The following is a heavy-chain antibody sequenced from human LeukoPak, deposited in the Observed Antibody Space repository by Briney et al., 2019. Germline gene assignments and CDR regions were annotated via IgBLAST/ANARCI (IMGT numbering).Heavy chain of an antibody. Sequence: LSLTCAVYGGSFSGYYWSWIRQAPGKGLEWVSYISSSGSTIYYADSVKGRFTISRDNAKNSLYLQMNSLRAEDTAVYYCAREDVLVRGVIPTYYFDYWGQGTLVTVSS. CDR2: ISSSGSTI. J-gene: IGHJ4*02. CDR1: GGSFSGYY. D-gene: IGHD3-10*01. CDR3: AREDVLVRGVIPTYYFDY. V-gene: IGHV3-11*01.